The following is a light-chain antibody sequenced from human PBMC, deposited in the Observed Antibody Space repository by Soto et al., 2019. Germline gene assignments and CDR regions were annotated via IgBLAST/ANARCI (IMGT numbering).Light chain of an antibody. CDR3: AAWDDSLNGVV. V-gene: IGLV1-44*01. J-gene: IGLJ3*02. CDR2: NNN. Sequence: QSVLTQPPSASGTPGRRVTISCSGSSSNIGSNTVNWYQQLPGTAPTLLIYNNNQRPSGVPDRFSGSKSGTSASLAISGLQSEDEADYYCAAWDDSLNGVVFGGGTKLTVL. CDR1: SSNIGSNT.